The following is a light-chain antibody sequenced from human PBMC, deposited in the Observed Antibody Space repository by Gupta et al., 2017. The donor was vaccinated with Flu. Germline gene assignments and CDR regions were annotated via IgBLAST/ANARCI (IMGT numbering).Light chain of an antibody. CDR2: DAS. J-gene: IGKJ2*01. CDR3: QKRSNWPPYT. V-gene: IGKV3-11*01. CDR1: QSVGTY. Sequence: ETELTHSPATLSLSPGERATLSCRASQSVGTYLAWYQKKPGQAPRLLIYDASNRATGIPARFSGSGCGKDFTLTISSWEPEDFAVYYCQKRSNWPPYTFGQGTRLEIK.